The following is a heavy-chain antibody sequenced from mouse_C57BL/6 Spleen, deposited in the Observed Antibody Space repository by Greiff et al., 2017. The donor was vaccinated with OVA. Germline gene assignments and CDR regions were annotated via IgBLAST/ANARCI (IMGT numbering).Heavy chain of an antibody. CDR1: GFSLSTSGMG. CDR3: ARRERSWDFDY. V-gene: IGHV8-12*01. J-gene: IGHJ2*01. CDR2: IYWDDDK. D-gene: IGHD4-1*01. Sequence: QVTLKESGPGILQSSQTLSLTCSFSGFSLSTSGMGVSWIRQPSGKGLEWLAHIYWDDDKRYNPSLKSRLTISKDTSRNQVFLKITSVDTADTATYYCARRERSWDFDYWGQGTTLTVSS.